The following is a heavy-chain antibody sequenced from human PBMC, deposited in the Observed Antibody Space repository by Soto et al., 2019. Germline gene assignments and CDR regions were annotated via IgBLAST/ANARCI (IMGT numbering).Heavy chain of an antibody. D-gene: IGHD2-15*01. CDR1: GFTCSSYW. V-gene: IGHV3-74*01. CDR2: INSDGSST. J-gene: IGHJ4*02. CDR3: VRTSLVVAAATREDY. Sequence: EVQLVESGGGLVQPGGSLRLSCAASGFTCSSYWMHWVRQAPGKGLVWVSRINSDGSSTSYADSVKGRFTISRDNAKNTVYLQRNSLRAEDTAVYYCVRTSLVVAAATREDYWGQGTLVTVSS.